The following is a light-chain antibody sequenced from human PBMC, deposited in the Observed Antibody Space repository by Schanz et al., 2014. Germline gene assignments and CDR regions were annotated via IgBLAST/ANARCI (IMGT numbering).Light chain of an antibody. CDR3: SSYAGSKGGVV. V-gene: IGLV2-8*01. CDR1: SSDVGGYNY. Sequence: QSALTQPPSASGSPGQSVTISCTGTSSDVGGYNYVSWYQQHPGKAPKLMIYEVSKRPSGVPDRFSGSKSGNTASLTVSGLQTDDEADYYCSSYAGSKGGVVFGGGTKVTVL. J-gene: IGLJ2*01. CDR2: EVS.